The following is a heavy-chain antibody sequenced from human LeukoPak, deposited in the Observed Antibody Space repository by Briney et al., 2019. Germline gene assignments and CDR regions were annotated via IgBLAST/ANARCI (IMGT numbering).Heavy chain of an antibody. CDR3: GRDGYSSSSKQDDY. CDR2: IKQDGSEK. V-gene: IGHV3-7*01. D-gene: IGHD6-6*01. CDR1: GFIFTNYW. J-gene: IGHJ4*02. Sequence: GGSLRLSCATSGFIFTNYWLTWVRQAPGKGLEWVANIKQDGSEKYYADSVKGRFSISRDNVKNSVSLYMTSLRGDDTAVYYCGRDGYSSSSKQDDYWGQGTLVTVSS.